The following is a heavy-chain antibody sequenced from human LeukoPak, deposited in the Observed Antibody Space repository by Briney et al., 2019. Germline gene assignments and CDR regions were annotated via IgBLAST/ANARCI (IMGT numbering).Heavy chain of an antibody. CDR2: MNPNSGNT. CDR1: GYTFTSYD. J-gene: IGHJ4*02. Sequence: ASVKVSCKASGYTFTSYDINWVRQATGQGLEWMGWMNPNSGNTGYAQKFQGRVTMTRNTSISTAYMELSSLRSEDTAVYYCAREIGEYSSSWYVNDYWGQGTLVTVSS. CDR3: AREIGEYSSSWYVNDY. V-gene: IGHV1-8*01. D-gene: IGHD6-13*01.